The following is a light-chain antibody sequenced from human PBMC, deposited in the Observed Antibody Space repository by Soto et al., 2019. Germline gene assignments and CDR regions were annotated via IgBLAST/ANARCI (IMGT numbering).Light chain of an antibody. Sequence: EIVLTQSPGILSLSPGERASLSCGASQSISSSFLAWYQQKPGQAPRLLIYGASSRATGIPDRFSGTGSETDFTLTISRLEPEDFAAYYCQQYDNSPITFGQGTRLEIK. CDR3: QQYDNSPIT. CDR2: GAS. J-gene: IGKJ5*01. CDR1: QSISSSF. V-gene: IGKV3-20*01.